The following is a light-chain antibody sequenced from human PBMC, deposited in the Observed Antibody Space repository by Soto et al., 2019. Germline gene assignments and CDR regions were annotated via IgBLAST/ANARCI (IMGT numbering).Light chain of an antibody. CDR2: DVS. CDR1: QTISTY. CDR3: QQGYSLHALT. Sequence: DIQMTQSPSSLSASVGDRVTISCRASQTISTYLHWYQHKPGRAPRLLISDVSTLQSGVPGRFRGSGSETEFTRTITYVPPEDFATNYCQQGYSLHALTFGGGTKVELK. J-gene: IGKJ4*01. V-gene: IGKV1-39*01.